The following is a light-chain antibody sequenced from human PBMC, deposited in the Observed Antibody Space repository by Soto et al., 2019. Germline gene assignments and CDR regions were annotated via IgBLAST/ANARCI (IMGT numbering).Light chain of an antibody. CDR1: SSDVGGYNY. CDR2: DDT. V-gene: IGLV2-14*03. J-gene: IGLJ2*01. CDR3: SSYAGSSTPYVV. Sequence: QSVLTQPASVSGSPGQSITISCTGTSSDVGGYNYVSWYQQHPGKAPKLVIYDDTNRPSGVSNRFSGSKSGNTASLTITGLQAEDDADYYCSSYAGSSTPYVVFGGGTQLTVL.